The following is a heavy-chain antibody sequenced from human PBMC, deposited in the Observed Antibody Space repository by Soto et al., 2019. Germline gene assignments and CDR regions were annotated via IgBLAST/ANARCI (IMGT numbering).Heavy chain of an antibody. Sequence: QVQLQESGPGLVKPSQTLSLTCTVSGGSISSGDYYWSWIRQPPGKGLEWIGYIYYSGSTYYNPSLNSRVTISVDTSKHQFSLKLSSVTVADTAVYYCARDYCDYTGAFYGMDVWGQGATFTVSS. CDR1: GGSISSGDYY. CDR2: IYYSGST. V-gene: IGHV4-30-4*01. J-gene: IGHJ6*02. D-gene: IGHD4-17*01. CDR3: ARDYCDYTGAFYGMDV.